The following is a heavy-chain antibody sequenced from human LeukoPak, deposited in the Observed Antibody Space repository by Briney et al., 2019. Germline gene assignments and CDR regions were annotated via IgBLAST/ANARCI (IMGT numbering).Heavy chain of an antibody. J-gene: IGHJ4*02. CDR1: GVSVNTRRYY. CDR3: ARRDIVKGGFDY. Sequence: SETLSLTCPVSGVSVNTRRYYWGWIRQPPGKGLEWIGSIYHSGSTYYEPSLRSRVTISIDTSRNQFSLNLTSVTAADTAVYFCARRDIVKGGFDYWGQGTLVTVSS. V-gene: IGHV4-39*01. D-gene: IGHD3-16*02. CDR2: IYHSGST.